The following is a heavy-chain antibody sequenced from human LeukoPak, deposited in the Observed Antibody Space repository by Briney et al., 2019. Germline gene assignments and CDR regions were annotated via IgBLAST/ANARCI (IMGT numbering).Heavy chain of an antibody. Sequence: SVKVSCKASGGTFSSYAISWVRQAPGQGLEWMGGIIPIFGTANYAQKFQGRVTTTADESTSTVYMELSSLRSEDTAVYYCARERLELPYYYYYGMDVWGQGTTVTVSS. J-gene: IGHJ6*02. V-gene: IGHV1-69*13. CDR1: GGTFSSYA. CDR2: IIPIFGTA. CDR3: ARERLELPYYYYYGMDV. D-gene: IGHD1-7*01.